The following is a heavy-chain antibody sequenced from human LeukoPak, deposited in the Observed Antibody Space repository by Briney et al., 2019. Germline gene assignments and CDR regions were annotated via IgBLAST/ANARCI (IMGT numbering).Heavy chain of an antibody. Sequence: SETLSLTCAVYGGSFSGYYWSWIRQPPGKGLEWIGEINHSGSTNYNPSLKSRVTISVDTSKNQFSLKLSSVTAADTAVYYCARARRGNWFDPWGQGTLVTVSS. V-gene: IGHV4-34*01. J-gene: IGHJ5*02. CDR1: GGSFSGYY. CDR3: ARARRGNWFDP. CDR2: INHSGST.